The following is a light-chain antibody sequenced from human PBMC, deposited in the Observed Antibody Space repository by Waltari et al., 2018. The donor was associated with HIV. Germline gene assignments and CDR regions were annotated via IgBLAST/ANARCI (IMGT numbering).Light chain of an antibody. CDR1: KLWDKY. V-gene: IGLV3-1*01. CDR3: QAWDSNTFVV. CDR2: QDT. Sequence: SYELTQPPSVSVSPGQTASITCSGDKLWDKYACWYQQRPGQSPVLVIYQDTKRPSGISERFSGSSSGNTATLTITGTQTMDEADYYCQAWDSNTFVVFGGGTKLTVL. J-gene: IGLJ2*01.